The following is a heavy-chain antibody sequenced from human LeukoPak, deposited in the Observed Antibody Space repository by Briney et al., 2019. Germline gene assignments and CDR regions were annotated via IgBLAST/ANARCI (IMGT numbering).Heavy chain of an antibody. CDR2: VNTDGSSA. CDR3: ARGRDNWFDP. V-gene: IGHV3-74*01. CDR1: GFIVSSNY. Sequence: GGSLRLSCAASGFIVSSNYMSWVRQAPGKGLEWVSRVNTDGSSATYADSVKGRFTISRDNAKNTVYLQMNSLRAEDTAVYYCARGRDNWFDPWGQGTLVTVSS. J-gene: IGHJ5*02.